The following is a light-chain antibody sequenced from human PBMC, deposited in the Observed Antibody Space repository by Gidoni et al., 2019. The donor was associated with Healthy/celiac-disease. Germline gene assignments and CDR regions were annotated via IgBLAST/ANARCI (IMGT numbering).Light chain of an antibody. Sequence: EIVLTQSPGTLSLSPGERATLSCRASQRVRSSYLAWYQQKPGQAPRLHIYGASSRATGIPDRVSGSGSGTDFTLTISRLEPEDFAVYYCQQYGSSPPITFGQXTRLEIK. V-gene: IGKV3-20*01. CDR1: QRVRSSY. CDR2: GAS. J-gene: IGKJ5*01. CDR3: QQYGSSPPIT.